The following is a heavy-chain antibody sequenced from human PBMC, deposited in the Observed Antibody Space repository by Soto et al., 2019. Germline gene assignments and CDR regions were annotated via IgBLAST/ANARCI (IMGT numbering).Heavy chain of an antibody. CDR3: ARGIRNYYGADV. CDR2: IKFDGITA. J-gene: IGHJ6*02. Sequence: PGGSLRLSCVASGFTFTAYWMHWVRQAPGQGLVWVSRIKFDGITASYADSVNGRFTISRDNAKNTVYLQMDSLRAEDTGMYYCARGIRNYYGADVWGQGTKVTVSS. D-gene: IGHD2-21*01. CDR1: GFTFTAYW. V-gene: IGHV3-74*01.